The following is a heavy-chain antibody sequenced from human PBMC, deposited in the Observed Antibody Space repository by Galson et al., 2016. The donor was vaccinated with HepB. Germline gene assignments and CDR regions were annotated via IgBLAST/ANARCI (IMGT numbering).Heavy chain of an antibody. CDR3: ATPLQISGWYPLDN. D-gene: IGHD6-13*01. J-gene: IGHJ4*02. CDR2: IYFDGTT. V-gene: IGHV4-31*03. Sequence: TLSLTCTVSDGSICTSSFSWGWIRQHPGRGLQYIGDIYFDGTTYYNPSLASRVTISVDTSKNQFSLRLGSVTAADTAVYYCATPLQISGWYPLDNWGQGPLGIVSS. CDR1: DGSICTSSFS.